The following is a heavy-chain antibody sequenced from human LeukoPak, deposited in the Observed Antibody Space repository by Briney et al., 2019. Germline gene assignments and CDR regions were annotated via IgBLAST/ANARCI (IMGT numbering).Heavy chain of an antibody. V-gene: IGHV3-23*01. Sequence: GGSLRLSCAASGFTFSSYAMSWVRQAPGKGLEWVSAISGSGGSTYYADSVKGRFTISRDNSKNTLYLQMNSLRAEDTAVYYCAKDGYGGYCSGGSCRTNFDYWGQGTLVTVSS. CDR1: GFTFSSYA. CDR3: AKDGYGGYCSGGSCRTNFDY. J-gene: IGHJ4*02. CDR2: ISGSGGST. D-gene: IGHD2-15*01.